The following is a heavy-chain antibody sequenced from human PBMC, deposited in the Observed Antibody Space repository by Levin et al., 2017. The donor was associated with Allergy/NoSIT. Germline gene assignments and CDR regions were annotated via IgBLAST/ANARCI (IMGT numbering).Heavy chain of an antibody. CDR2: ISAYNGNT. V-gene: IGHV1-18*01. J-gene: IGHJ3*02. CDR1: GYTFTSYG. D-gene: IGHD5-18*01. CDR3: ARDPGYSDGQRRWAFDI. Sequence: GGSLRLSCKASGYTFTSYGISWVRQAPGQGLEWMGWISAYNGNTNYAQKLQGRVTMTTDTSTSTAYMELRSLRSDDTAVYYCARDPGYSDGQRRWAFDIWGQGTMVTVSS.